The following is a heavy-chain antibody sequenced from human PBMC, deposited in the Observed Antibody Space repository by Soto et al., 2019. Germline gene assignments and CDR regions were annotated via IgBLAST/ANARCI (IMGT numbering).Heavy chain of an antibody. V-gene: IGHV4-30-4*08. D-gene: IGHD5-12*01. J-gene: IGHJ4*02. CDR3: AREESGLFDY. CDR1: GDSLSRADYC. CDR2: ICYSGST. Sequence: QVQLQESGPGLVKPSQTLSLTRTVSGDSLSRADYCWSWIRQAPGKGLEWIGYICYSGSTYHNPSLKSRTSMSVDTSKKQFSLTLTSVTAADTAVYYCAREESGLFDYWGQGRLVTVSS.